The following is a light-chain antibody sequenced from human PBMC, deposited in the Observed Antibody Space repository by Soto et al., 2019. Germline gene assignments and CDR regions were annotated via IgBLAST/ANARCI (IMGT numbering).Light chain of an antibody. V-gene: IGLV2-18*01. CDR1: STDFVSYNR. Sequence: QSVLTQPPSVSGSPGQSVTISCTGTSTDFVSYNRVSWYQQPPGTAPKLIIYEASNRPSGVPDRFSGSKSGNTASLTISGLXAADEADYYCSLYTSENTYVFGTGTKV. CDR2: EAS. J-gene: IGLJ1*01. CDR3: SLYTSENTYV.